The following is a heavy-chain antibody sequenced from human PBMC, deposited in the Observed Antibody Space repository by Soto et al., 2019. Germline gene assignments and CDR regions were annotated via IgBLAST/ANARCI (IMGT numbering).Heavy chain of an antibody. CDR2: IWYDGSNK. CDR3: ARIRLPPVNYMDV. V-gene: IGHV3-33*01. J-gene: IGHJ6*03. D-gene: IGHD4-17*01. CDR1: GFTFSSYG. Sequence: QVQLVESGGGVVQPGRSLRLSCAASGFTFSSYGMHWVRQAPGKGLEWVAVIWYDGSNKYYADSVKGRFTISRDNSKNTLYLQMNSLRAEDTAVYYCARIRLPPVNYMDVWGKGTTVTVSS.